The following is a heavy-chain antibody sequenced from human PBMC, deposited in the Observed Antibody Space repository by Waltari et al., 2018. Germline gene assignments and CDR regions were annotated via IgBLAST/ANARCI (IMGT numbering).Heavy chain of an antibody. D-gene: IGHD2-15*01. Sequence: QVQLQQWGAGLLKPSETLSLTCAVYGGPFSGYYWSWIRQPPGKGLEWIGESNHSGSTNYNPSLKSRVTISVDTSKNQFSLKLSSVTAADTAVYYCARCPSVVVAATDAFDIWGQGTMVTISS. J-gene: IGHJ3*02. V-gene: IGHV4-34*01. CDR1: GGPFSGYY. CDR2: SNHSGST. CDR3: ARCPSVVVAATDAFDI.